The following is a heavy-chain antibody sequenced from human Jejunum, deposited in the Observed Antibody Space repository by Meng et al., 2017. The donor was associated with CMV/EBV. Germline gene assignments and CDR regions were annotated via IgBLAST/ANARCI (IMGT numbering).Heavy chain of an antibody. J-gene: IGHJ4*02. CDR3: AVGYDSRKVAY. CDR1: GLTASISH. D-gene: IGHD3-3*01. CDR2: ICTGDTT. Sequence: CVVAGLTASISHRNWVRQVQGKGLEWVSVICTGDTTHYADFVKGRFTISRDDSKNILYLQMNSLRAEDTALYYCAVGYDSRKVAYWGQGTLVTVSS. V-gene: IGHV3-53*01.